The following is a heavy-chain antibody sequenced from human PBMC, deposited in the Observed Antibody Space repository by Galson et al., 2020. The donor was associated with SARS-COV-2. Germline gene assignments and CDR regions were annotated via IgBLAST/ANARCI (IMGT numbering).Heavy chain of an antibody. CDR2: INPNSGGT. J-gene: IGHJ4*02. Sequence: ASVKVSCKASGYTFTANYIHWVRQAPRQGLEWMGWINPNSGGTIYAQKFQGRVTMTRDTSISTAYMELSRLRSDDTAVYYCTRDPPAAVRGFFDYWGQGTLVTVSS. CDR1: GYTFTANY. V-gene: IGHV1-2*02. D-gene: IGHD6-13*01. CDR3: TRDPPAAVRGFFDY.